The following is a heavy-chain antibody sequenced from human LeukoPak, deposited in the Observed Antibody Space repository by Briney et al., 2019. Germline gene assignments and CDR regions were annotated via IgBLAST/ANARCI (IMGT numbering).Heavy chain of an antibody. D-gene: IGHD3-22*01. CDR2: IAHDASKK. J-gene: IGHJ1*01. V-gene: IGHV3-30*03. CDR3: ARDYYDSSGYQH. CDR1: GFNFTEFV. Sequence: GGSLRLSCAASGFNFTEFVMQWVRQAPGKGLEWVAVIAHDASKKYYGDSVKGRFTISRDNSKNTLYLEMKSLRSEDTAVYYCARDYYDSSGYQHWGQGTLVTVSS.